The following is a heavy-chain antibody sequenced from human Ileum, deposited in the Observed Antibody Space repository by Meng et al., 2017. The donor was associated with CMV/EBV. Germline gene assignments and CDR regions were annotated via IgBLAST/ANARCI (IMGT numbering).Heavy chain of an antibody. CDR2: IRYDGRNQ. Sequence: GGSLRLSCAASGFAFSTYGLHWVRQAPGKGLEWVAFIRYDGRNQYYADSVKGRFTISRDNSKNTLYLQMNSLRAEDTAVYYCAKDGGYYYGMDVWGQGTTVTVSS. J-gene: IGHJ6*02. D-gene: IGHD3-16*01. V-gene: IGHV3-30*02. CDR1: GFAFSTYG. CDR3: AKDGGYYYGMDV.